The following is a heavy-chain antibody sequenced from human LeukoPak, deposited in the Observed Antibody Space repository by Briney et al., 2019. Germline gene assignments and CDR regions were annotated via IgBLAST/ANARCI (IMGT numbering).Heavy chain of an antibody. CDR2: IYTSGST. CDR3: ARDQRVGNYDILTGSH. D-gene: IGHD3-9*01. CDR1: DGSMKSYH. Sequence: SETLSLTCSVSDGSMKSYHWSWIRQPAGKGLEWIGRIYTSGSTDYNPSLMSRVTMSVDTSKNQFSLKLRSMTAADTAVYYCARDQRVGNYDILTGSHWGQGTLVTVSS. J-gene: IGHJ4*02. V-gene: IGHV4-4*07.